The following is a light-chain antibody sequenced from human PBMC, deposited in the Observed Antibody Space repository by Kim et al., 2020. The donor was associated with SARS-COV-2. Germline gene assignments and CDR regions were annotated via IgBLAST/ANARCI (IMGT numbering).Light chain of an antibody. J-gene: IGLJ3*02. CDR3: QTWGTGIWV. V-gene: IGLV4-69*01. CDR2: LNSDGSH. Sequence: ASVKLTCTLSSRHSSYASAWHQQQPEKGPRYLMKLNSDGSHSKGDGIPDRFSGSSSGAERYLTISSLQSEDEADYYCQTWGTGIWVFGGGTQLTVL. CDR1: SRHSSYA.